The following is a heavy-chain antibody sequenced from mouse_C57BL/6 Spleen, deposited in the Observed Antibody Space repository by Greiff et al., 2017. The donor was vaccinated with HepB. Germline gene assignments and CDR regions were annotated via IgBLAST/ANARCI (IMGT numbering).Heavy chain of an antibody. CDR2: INPNNGGT. V-gene: IGHV1-18*01. CDR3: ANYYGSSLPFAY. CDR1: GYTFTDYN. J-gene: IGHJ3*01. Sequence: VQLQQSGPELVKPGASVKIPCKASGYTFTDYNMDWVKQSHGKSLEWIGDINPNNGGTIYNQKFKGKATLTVDKSSSTAYMELRSLTSEDTAVYYCANYYGSSLPFAYWGQGTLVTVSA. D-gene: IGHD1-1*01.